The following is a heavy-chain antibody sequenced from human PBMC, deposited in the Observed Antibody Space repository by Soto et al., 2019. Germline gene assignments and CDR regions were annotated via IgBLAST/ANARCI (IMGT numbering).Heavy chain of an antibody. CDR3: AGDLLRGTWETNNLDV. J-gene: IGHJ6*02. CDR2: ISSYNDHR. D-gene: IGHD1-26*01. Sequence: ASVKVSCKATGYTYSSFGVSAVRQAPGRGLEGVGWISSYNDHRKYAQKLHGRVTITKDTSTNTAYMELRSLTSDDTSIYYCAGDLLRGTWETNNLDVWGQGTPVTV. CDR1: GYTYSSFG. V-gene: IGHV1-18*01.